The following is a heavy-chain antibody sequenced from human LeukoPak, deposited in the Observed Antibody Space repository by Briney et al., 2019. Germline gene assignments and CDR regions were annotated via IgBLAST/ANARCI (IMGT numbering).Heavy chain of an antibody. J-gene: IGHJ4*02. V-gene: IGHV1-69*06. D-gene: IGHD3-16*01. Sequence: SVKVSCKASGGTFTSNAISWVRQAPGQGLEWMGWIIPIFGTANYAQKFQGRVTITADKSTSTAYMELSSLRSEDTAVYYCARGHDGGIIDYWGQGTLVTVSS. CDR2: IIPIFGTA. CDR3: ARGHDGGIIDY. CDR1: GGTFTSNA.